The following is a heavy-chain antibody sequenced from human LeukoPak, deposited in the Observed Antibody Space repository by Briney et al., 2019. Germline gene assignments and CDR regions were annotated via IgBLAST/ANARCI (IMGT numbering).Heavy chain of an antibody. CDR2: ISWNSGSI. CDR3: AKGSGWFGEPFDY. D-gene: IGHD3-10*01. CDR1: GFTFDDYA. Sequence: GRSLRLSCAASGFTFDDYAMHWVRQAPGKGLEWVSGISWNSGSIGYADSVKGRFTISRDNAKNSLYLQMNSLRAEDTALYYCAKGSGWFGEPFDYWGQGTLVTVSS. V-gene: IGHV3-9*01. J-gene: IGHJ4*02.